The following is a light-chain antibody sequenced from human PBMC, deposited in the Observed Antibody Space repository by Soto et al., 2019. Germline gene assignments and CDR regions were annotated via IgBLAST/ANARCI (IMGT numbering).Light chain of an antibody. Sequence: EIVLTQSPGTLSLSPGERATLSCRVSQSVSSSHLAWYQQKPGQAPRLLIYGASSRATGIPDRFSGSGSGTDLTLTISRLEPEDFAVYYCQHYGSSPFTFGPGAKVDIK. CDR2: GAS. V-gene: IGKV3-20*01. CDR1: QSVSSSH. J-gene: IGKJ3*01. CDR3: QHYGSSPFT.